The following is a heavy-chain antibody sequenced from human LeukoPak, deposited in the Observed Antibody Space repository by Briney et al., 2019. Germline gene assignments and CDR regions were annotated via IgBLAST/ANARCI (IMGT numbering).Heavy chain of an antibody. D-gene: IGHD3-22*01. CDR3: AKDPSPYYYDSSGYTN. CDR1: GFTFDDYA. J-gene: IGHJ4*02. CDR2: ISWNSGSI. Sequence: QPGGSLRLSCAASGFTFDDYAMHWVRQAPGKGLEWVSGISWNSGSIGYADSVKGRFTISRDNSKNTLYLQMNSLRAEDTAVYYCAKDPSPYYYDSSGYTNWGQGTLVTVSS. V-gene: IGHV3-9*01.